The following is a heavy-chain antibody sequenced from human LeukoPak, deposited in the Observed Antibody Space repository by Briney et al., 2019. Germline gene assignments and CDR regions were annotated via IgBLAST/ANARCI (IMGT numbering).Heavy chain of an antibody. J-gene: IGHJ4*02. CDR2: IRQDGSEK. CDR3: ARRAPSHDFDD. CDR1: GFTFSSYW. V-gene: IGHV3-7*01. Sequence: GGSLRLSCAASGFTFSSYWMIWVRQAPGKGLEWVANIRQDGSEKYYVASVRGRFTISRDNAKNSLYLQMNSPRVEDTALYYCARRAPSHDFDDWGQGTLVTVSS.